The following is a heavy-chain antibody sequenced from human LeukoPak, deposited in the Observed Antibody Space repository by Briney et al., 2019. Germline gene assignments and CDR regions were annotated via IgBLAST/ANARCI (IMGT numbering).Heavy chain of an antibody. D-gene: IGHD3-22*01. CDR2: IYYSGST. Sequence: SETLSLTCTVSGGSISSYYWSWIRQPPGKGLEWIGYIYYSGSTNYNPSLKSRVTISVDTSKNQFSLKLSSVTAADTAVYYCARDFGLGYYDSSGYYFSWFDPWGQGTLVTVSS. J-gene: IGHJ5*02. CDR3: ARDFGLGYYDSSGYYFSWFDP. CDR1: GGSISSYY. V-gene: IGHV4-59*01.